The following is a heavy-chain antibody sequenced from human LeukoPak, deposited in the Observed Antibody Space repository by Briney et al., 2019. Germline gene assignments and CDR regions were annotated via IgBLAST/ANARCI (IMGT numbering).Heavy chain of an antibody. CDR1: GFTFSDYY. D-gene: IGHD6-13*01. CDR2: ISGGGDDI. V-gene: IGHV3-11*06. J-gene: IGHJ6*03. CDR3: ARKPAPGIAAAGTDYYYYYMGV. Sequence: PGGSLRLSCAASGFTFSDYYMTWIRQAPGKGLEVVSYISGGGDDINYADSVKGRFTISRDNAKNSLYLQMNSLRAEDTAVYYCARKPAPGIAAAGTDYYYYYMGVWGKGTTVTVSS.